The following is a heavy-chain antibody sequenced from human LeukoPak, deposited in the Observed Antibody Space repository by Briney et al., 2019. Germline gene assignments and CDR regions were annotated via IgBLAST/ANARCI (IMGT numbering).Heavy chain of an antibody. CDR2: IYYSGST. D-gene: IGHD3-22*01. CDR3: ARGSYYYDSSGYYSPHYYYYMDV. CDR1: GGSISSYY. J-gene: IGHJ6*03. V-gene: IGHV4-59*12. Sequence: PSETLSLTCTVSGGSISSYYWSWIRQPPGKGLEWIGYIYYSGSTNYNPSLKSRVTISVDTSKNQFSLKLSSVTAADTAVYYCARGSYYYDSSGYYSPHYYYYMDVWGKGTTVTISS.